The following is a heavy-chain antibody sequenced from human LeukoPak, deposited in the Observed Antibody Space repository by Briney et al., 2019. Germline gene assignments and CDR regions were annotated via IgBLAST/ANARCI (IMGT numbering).Heavy chain of an antibody. CDR3: ARALSSGSYVWFDS. CDR1: GGSISSSNW. V-gene: IGHV4-4*02. D-gene: IGHD3-10*01. CDR2: IYHSGST. Sequence: SETLSLTCAVSGGSISSSNWWSWVRPPPGRGLEWIGEIYHSGSTNYNPSLKSRVTISLDKSNNHFSLKLRSVTAADTAVYYCARALSSGSYVWFDSWGQGTLITVSS. J-gene: IGHJ5*01.